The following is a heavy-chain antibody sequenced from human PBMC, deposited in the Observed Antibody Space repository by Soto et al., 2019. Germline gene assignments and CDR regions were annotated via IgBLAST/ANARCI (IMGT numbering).Heavy chain of an antibody. CDR2: TFYRSKWYN. CDR1: GDSFSSNSAA. V-gene: IGHV6-1*01. Sequence: SQTLSLTCAISGDSFSSNSAAWSWIRQSPPRGLEWLGKTFYRSKWYNEYAVSVRSRITVNPDTSKNQFSLQLNSVTPEDTAVQYCARSQSRAFDIWGQAIMVTVS. J-gene: IGHJ3*02. CDR3: ARSQSRAFDI.